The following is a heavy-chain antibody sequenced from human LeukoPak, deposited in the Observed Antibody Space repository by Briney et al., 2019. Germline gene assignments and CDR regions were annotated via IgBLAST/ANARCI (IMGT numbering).Heavy chain of an antibody. D-gene: IGHD5-24*01. V-gene: IGHV1-69*05. CDR3: ARVGGMATNDY. CDR2: IIPIFGTA. Sequence: SVKVSCKASGGTFSSYAISWVRQAPGQGLEWMGGIIPIFGTANYAQKFQGRVTMTRDTSTSTVYMELSSLRSEDTAVYYCARVGGMATNDYWGQGTLVTVSS. CDR1: GGTFSSYA. J-gene: IGHJ4*02.